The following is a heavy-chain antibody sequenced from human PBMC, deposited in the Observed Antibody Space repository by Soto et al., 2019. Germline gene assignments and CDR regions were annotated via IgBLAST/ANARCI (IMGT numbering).Heavy chain of an antibody. CDR3: ASGESYDSSGYFRWTFDNWFDP. Sequence: GGSLRLSCAASGFTFSSYSMNWVRQAPGKGLEWVSYISSSSSTIYYADSVKGRFTISRDNARNSLYLQMNSLRDEDTAVYYCASGESYDSSGYFRWTFDNWFDPWGQGTLVTVSS. CDR2: ISSSSSTI. D-gene: IGHD3-22*01. V-gene: IGHV3-48*02. CDR1: GFTFSSYS. J-gene: IGHJ5*02.